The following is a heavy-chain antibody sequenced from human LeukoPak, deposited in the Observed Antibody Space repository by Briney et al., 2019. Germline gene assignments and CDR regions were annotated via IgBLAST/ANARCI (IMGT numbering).Heavy chain of an antibody. V-gene: IGHV4-39*01. CDR1: GGSVSSSDYS. CDR3: ARAHGDYRWGVYYFDY. D-gene: IGHD4-17*01. J-gene: IGHJ4*02. CDR2: MYHGGST. Sequence: SETLSLTCSVSGGSVSSSDYSWAWIRQTPGKGLEWIGTMYHGGSTYYTPSLKSRVTISVDTSKNQFSLRLTSVTAADTAVYYCARAHGDYRWGVYYFDYWGQGTLVTVSS.